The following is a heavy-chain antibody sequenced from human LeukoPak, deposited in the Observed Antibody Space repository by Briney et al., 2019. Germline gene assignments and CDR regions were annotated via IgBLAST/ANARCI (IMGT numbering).Heavy chain of an antibody. D-gene: IGHD1-26*01. CDR2: IYYSGST. V-gene: IGHV4-59*01. Sequence: PSETLSHTRMDPGGSISRYNWSWIRQPPGKGLGCIGYIYYSGSTYYNPSLRSRVTISVDTSKIQFSLKLSSVTAADTAVYYCASLVGATQYYFDYWGQGTLVTVSS. J-gene: IGHJ4*02. CDR1: GGSISRYN. CDR3: ASLVGATQYYFDY.